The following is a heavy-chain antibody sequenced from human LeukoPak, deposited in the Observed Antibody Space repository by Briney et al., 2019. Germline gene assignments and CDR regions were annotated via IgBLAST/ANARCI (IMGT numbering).Heavy chain of an antibody. D-gene: IGHD2-21*02. Sequence: ASVKVSCKASGYTFTSYGISWVRQAPGQGLEWMGWISAYNGNTNYAQKLQGRVTMTTDTSTSTAYMELSSLRSEDTAVYYCAGSLAYCGGDCRLGDYWGQGTLVTVSS. CDR2: ISAYNGNT. J-gene: IGHJ4*02. CDR1: GYTFTSYG. CDR3: AGSLAYCGGDCRLGDY. V-gene: IGHV1-18*01.